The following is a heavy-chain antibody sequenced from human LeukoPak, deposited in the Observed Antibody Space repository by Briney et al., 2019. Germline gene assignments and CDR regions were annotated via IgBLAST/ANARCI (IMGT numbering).Heavy chain of an antibody. CDR3: ARDGEYGTGSYYRGSFDY. Sequence: ASVKASCKASGYSFTAFYIHWVRQAPGQGLEWMGWIHPRSGDTRYAQKFQGRVTMARDTSISTVYTDLSSLGSDDTAVYYCARDGEYGTGSYYRGSFDYWGQGILVTVSS. CDR2: IHPRSGDT. CDR1: GYSFTAFY. V-gene: IGHV1-2*02. J-gene: IGHJ4*02. D-gene: IGHD3-10*01.